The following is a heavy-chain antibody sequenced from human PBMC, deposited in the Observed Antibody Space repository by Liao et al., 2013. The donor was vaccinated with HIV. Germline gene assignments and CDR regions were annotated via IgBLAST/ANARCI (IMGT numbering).Heavy chain of an antibody. CDR1: GGSISKDSNY. V-gene: IGHV4-39*07. Sequence: QLQLQASGPGLVKPSETLSLTCAVSGGSISKDSNYWGWIRQPPGKGLEWIGSLYYSGSTYFNPSLKSRVTISVDRSKNQFSLKLTSMTAADTAVYYCARVQWXPAPNWYSDLWGRGTLVIVSS. J-gene: IGHJ2*01. CDR3: ARVQWXPAPNWYSDL. D-gene: IGHD1-26*01. CDR2: LYYSGST.